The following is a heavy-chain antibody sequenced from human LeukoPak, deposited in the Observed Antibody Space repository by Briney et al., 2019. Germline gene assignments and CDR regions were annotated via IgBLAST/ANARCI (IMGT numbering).Heavy chain of an antibody. CDR2: IYYSGST. Sequence: SETLSLTCTVSGGSISSNYWSWIRQPPGRGLEWIGYIYYSGSTNYNPSLKSRVTISADTSKNQFSLKVSSVTVADTGVYYCARAGYSYGSIVFDYWGQGTLVTVSS. D-gene: IGHD5-18*01. V-gene: IGHV4-59*01. CDR3: ARAGYSYGSIVFDY. J-gene: IGHJ4*02. CDR1: GGSISSNY.